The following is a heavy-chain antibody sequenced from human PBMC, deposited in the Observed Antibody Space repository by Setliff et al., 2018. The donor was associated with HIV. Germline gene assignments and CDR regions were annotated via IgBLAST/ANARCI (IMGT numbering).Heavy chain of an antibody. V-gene: IGHV1-18*01. CDR2: ISAYNGNT. J-gene: IGHJ6*02. CDR1: GYTFTSYG. CDR3: ARDSSYCGGDCRYGMDV. Sequence: ASVKVSCKASGYTFTSYGISWVRQAPGQGLEWMGWISAYNGNTNYAQKLQGRVTMTTDTSTSTAYMELRSLRSDDTAVYYCARDSSYCGGDCRYGMDVWGQGTTVTVSS. D-gene: IGHD2-21*02.